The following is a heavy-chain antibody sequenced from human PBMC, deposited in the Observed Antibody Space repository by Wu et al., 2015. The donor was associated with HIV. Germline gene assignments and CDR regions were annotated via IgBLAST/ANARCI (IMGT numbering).Heavy chain of an antibody. CDR2: INPNSGNT. D-gene: IGHD2-2*01. V-gene: IGHV1-2*02. Sequence: QVQLVQSGTEVKKPGASVKVSCKASGYTFTGYYIHWVRQAPGQGLEWMGWINPNSGNTGHAQKFQGRVIFTRDTSISTGYMELSRLRSDDTAVYYCARDTAAPLADWGQGTLVTVSS. CDR3: ARDTAAPLAD. J-gene: IGHJ4*02. CDR1: GYTFTGYY.